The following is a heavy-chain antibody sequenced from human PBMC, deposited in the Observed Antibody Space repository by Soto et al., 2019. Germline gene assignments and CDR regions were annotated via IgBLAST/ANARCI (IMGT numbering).Heavy chain of an antibody. J-gene: IGHJ4*02. CDR3: ARGFIPENY. Sequence: ASVKVSCKASGYTFSDYGVSWVREAPGQGLEWMGWIYTFIGNTKYDLKFQGRVTFSIDTSTRTVFLELTSLKFDDAAVYYCARGFIPENYWGQGTRVTVSS. CDR1: GYTFSDYG. D-gene: IGHD2-2*01. V-gene: IGHV1-18*01. CDR2: IYTFIGNT.